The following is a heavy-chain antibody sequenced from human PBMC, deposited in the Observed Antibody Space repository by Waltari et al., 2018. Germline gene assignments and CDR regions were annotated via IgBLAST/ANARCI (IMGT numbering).Heavy chain of an antibody. V-gene: IGHV3-33*01. J-gene: IGHJ4*02. CDR1: GFTFSSSG. CDR3: ARSRRRDGYNFGYFDY. Sequence: QVQLVESGGGVVQPGRSLSLSCAASGFTFSSSGMHWVRQAPRTGLEWVAVIWYDGSNKYYADSVKGRFTISRDNSKNTLYLQMNSLRAEDTAVYYCARSRRRDGYNFGYFDYWGQGTLVTVSS. CDR2: IWYDGSNK. D-gene: IGHD5-12*01.